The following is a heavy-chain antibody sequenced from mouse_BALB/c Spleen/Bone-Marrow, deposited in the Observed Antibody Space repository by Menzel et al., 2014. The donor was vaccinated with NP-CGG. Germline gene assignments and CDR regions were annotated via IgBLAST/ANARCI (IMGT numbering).Heavy chain of an antibody. CDR2: ISIYSGNT. V-gene: IGHV1S137*01. CDR1: GYTFTDYP. Sequence: VKLMESGPELVRPGVSVKISCKGSGYTFTDYPMHWVKQSHAKSLEWIGVISIYSGNTNYNQNFKGKATMTVDKSSSTVYVELARLTSEDSAIYHCARGFLGYFDYWGQGTTLTVSS. J-gene: IGHJ2*01. CDR3: ARGFLGYFDY.